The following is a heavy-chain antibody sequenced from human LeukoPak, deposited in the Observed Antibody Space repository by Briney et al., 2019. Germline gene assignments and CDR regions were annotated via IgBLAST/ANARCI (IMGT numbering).Heavy chain of an antibody. Sequence: SETASLTRTVSGGSISSYYWSWIRQPPGKGLEWIGYIYYSGSTNYNPSLKSRVTISVDTSKNQFSLKLSSVTAADTAVYYCARDNYDILTGYNNWFDPWGQRLLVTVSS. CDR2: IYYSGST. J-gene: IGHJ5*02. V-gene: IGHV4-59*01. D-gene: IGHD3-9*01. CDR3: ARDNYDILTGYNNWFDP. CDR1: GGSISSYY.